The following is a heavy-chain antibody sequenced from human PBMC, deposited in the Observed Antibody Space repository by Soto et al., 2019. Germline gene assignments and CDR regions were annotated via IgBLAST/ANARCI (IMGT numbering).Heavy chain of an antibody. CDR1: GYTFTSYG. CDR3: ARDDTVTTKGYYYYGMDV. CDR2: ISAYNGNT. J-gene: IGHJ6*02. V-gene: IGHV1-18*01. D-gene: IGHD4-17*01. Sequence: ASVKGSCKASGYTFTSYGISWVRQAPGQGLEWMGWISAYNGNTNYARKLQGRVTMTTDTSTSTAYMELSSLRSEDTAVYYCARDDTVTTKGYYYYGMDVWGQGTTVSVSS.